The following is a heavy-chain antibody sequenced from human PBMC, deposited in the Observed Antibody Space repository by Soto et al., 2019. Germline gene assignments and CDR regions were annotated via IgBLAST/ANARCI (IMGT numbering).Heavy chain of an antibody. Sequence: QITLKESGPTLVKPTQTLTLTCTFSGFSLSTSGVGVGWIRQPPGKALEWLAVIYWDDDKRSSSSLKSRLTITKDTSKNQVVLTMTNMDPVDTATYYCAHHPYYSLATYSFDYWGQGILVTVSS. D-gene: IGHD3-10*01. V-gene: IGHV2-5*02. CDR3: AHHPYYSLATYSFDY. CDR2: IYWDDDK. CDR1: GFSLSTSGVG. J-gene: IGHJ4*02.